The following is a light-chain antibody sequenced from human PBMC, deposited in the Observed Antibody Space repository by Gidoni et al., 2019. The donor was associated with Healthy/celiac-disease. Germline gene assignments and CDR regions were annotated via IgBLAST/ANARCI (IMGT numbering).Light chain of an antibody. V-gene: IGKV1-39*01. CDR3: QQSNSNPQT. Sequence: DIQMTQSPSSLSASVGDRVTITCRASQSISSCLNWYQQKPGKAPKLLIYYASSLQSGVPSRFSGSGSGTEFTLTISSLQPEDFATYYCQQSNSNPQTFGQGTKVEIK. J-gene: IGKJ1*01. CDR2: YAS. CDR1: QSISSC.